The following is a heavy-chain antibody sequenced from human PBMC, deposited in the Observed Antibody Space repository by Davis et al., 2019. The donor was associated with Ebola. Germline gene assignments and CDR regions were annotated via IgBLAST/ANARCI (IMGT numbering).Heavy chain of an antibody. Sequence: PGGSLRLSCATSGFTLRYYGMHWVRQSPGKGLEWVAVIWYDGSNKYYADSVKGRFTISRDNSKNALYLQMNSLRAEDTAVYYCARGSGYIEDSSFDSWGQGILVTVSS. J-gene: IGHJ4*02. CDR3: ARGSGYIEDSSFDS. CDR2: IWYDGSNK. CDR1: GFTLRYYG. V-gene: IGHV3-33*01. D-gene: IGHD6-13*01.